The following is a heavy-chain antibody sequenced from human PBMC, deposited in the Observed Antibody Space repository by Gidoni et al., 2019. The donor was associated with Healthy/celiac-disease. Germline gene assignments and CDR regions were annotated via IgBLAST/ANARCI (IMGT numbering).Heavy chain of an antibody. V-gene: IGHV4-59*01. D-gene: IGHD2-15*01. Sequence: QVQLQESGPGLVKPSETLSLTCTVSGGPISSYYWSWIRQPPGKGLEWIGYIYYSGSTNYNPSLKSRVTISVDTSKNQFSLKLSSVTAADTAVYYCARDRWGYGGTFDYWGQGTLVTVSS. CDR2: IYYSGST. CDR1: GGPISSYY. CDR3: ARDRWGYGGTFDY. J-gene: IGHJ4*02.